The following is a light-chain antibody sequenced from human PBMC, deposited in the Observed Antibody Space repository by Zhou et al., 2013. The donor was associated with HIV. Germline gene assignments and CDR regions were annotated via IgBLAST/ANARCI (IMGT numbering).Light chain of an antibody. CDR3: QQYNTYPIT. CDR2: DAS. CDR1: QDISIS. Sequence: DIQMTQSPSSLSASLGDRVTITCQASQDISISLNWYQQKPGKAPKLLIHDASSLQRGVPLRFSGSGSGTEFTFTISSLQPDEFATYYCQQYNTYPITFGQGTRLEI. V-gene: IGKV1-33*01. J-gene: IGKJ5*01.